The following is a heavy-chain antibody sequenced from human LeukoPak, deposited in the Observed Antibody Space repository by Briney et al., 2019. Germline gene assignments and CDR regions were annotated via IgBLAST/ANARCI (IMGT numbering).Heavy chain of an antibody. Sequence: ASVNVSCKASGGSVSSHSITWVRQAPGQGLEWMGKIIVNFAATTYAQKFQGRLTLTADKFTSTVYMELSSLRSDDTAVYYCARDASGNYEGWFDHWGQGTLVTVSS. D-gene: IGHD1-26*01. J-gene: IGHJ5*02. V-gene: IGHV1-69*06. CDR2: IIVNFAAT. CDR1: GGSVSSHS. CDR3: ARDASGNYEGWFDH.